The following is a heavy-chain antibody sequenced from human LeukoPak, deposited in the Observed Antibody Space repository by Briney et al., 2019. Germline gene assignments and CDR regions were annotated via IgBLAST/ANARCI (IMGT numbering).Heavy chain of an antibody. V-gene: IGHV3-33*01. CDR1: GFTFSSYG. J-gene: IGHJ4*02. CDR2: IWYDGSNK. CDR3: ARDMELQRMDY. Sequence: QTGGSLRLSCAASGFTFSSYGMHWVRQRPGKGLEWVAVIWYDGSNKYYADSVKGRFTISRDNSKNTLYLQMNSLRAEDTAVYYCARDMELQRMDYWGQGTLVTVSS. D-gene: IGHD1-7*01.